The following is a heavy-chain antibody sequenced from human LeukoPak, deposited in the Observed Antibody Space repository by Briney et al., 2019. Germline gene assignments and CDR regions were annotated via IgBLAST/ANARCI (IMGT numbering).Heavy chain of an antibody. Sequence: GASVKVSCKASGYTFTSYAMHWVRQAPGQRLEWMGWINAGNGNTKYSQEFQGRVTITRDASASTAYMELSSLRSEDMAVYYCARAGVIDLADDYWGQGTLVTVSS. V-gene: IGHV1-3*03. CDR1: GYTFTSYA. J-gene: IGHJ4*02. D-gene: IGHD3-10*01. CDR3: ARAGVIDLADDY. CDR2: INAGNGNT.